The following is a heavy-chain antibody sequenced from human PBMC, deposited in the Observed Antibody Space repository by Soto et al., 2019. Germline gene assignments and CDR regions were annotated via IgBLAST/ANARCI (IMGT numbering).Heavy chain of an antibody. D-gene: IGHD2-15*01. CDR3: ARDIVVVVATSDYGMDV. CDR2: INSDGSST. J-gene: IGHJ6*02. CDR1: GFTFSSYW. Sequence: EVQLVESGGGLVQPGGSLRLSCAASGFTFSSYWMHWVRQVPGKGLVWVSRINSDGSSTTYADSVRGRFTISRDNAKNTLYLQMHSLRAEDTAVHYCARDIVVVVATSDYGMDVWGQGTTVTVSS. V-gene: IGHV3-74*01.